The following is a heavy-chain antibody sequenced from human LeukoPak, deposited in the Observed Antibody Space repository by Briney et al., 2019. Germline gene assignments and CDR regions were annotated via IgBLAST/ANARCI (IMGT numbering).Heavy chain of an antibody. J-gene: IGHJ4*02. CDR3: AKDPTRLGELSFGYYFDY. CDR1: GFTFSSYS. V-gene: IGHV3-21*04. D-gene: IGHD3-16*02. Sequence: GGSLRLSCAASGFTFSSYSMNWVRQAPGKGLEWVSSISSSSSYIYYADSVKGRFTISRDNSKNTLYLQMNSLRAEDTAVYYCAKDPTRLGELSFGYYFDYWGQGTLVTVSS. CDR2: ISSSSSYI.